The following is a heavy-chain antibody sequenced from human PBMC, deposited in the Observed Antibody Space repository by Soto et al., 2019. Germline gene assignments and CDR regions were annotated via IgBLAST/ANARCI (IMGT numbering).Heavy chain of an antibody. V-gene: IGHV3-23*01. CDR3: ASRILLLGYCSGGTCYDYFDY. CDR1: GFTFSSYA. J-gene: IGHJ4*02. Sequence: PGGSLRLSCEGSGFTFSSYAMSWVRQAPGKGLEWVSGISGSGDTTYYADSVKGRFTSYRDNSKNTLYLQMNSLRAEDTAVYHCASRILLLGYCSGGTCYDYFDYWGQGALVTVSS. D-gene: IGHD2-15*01. CDR2: ISGSGDTT.